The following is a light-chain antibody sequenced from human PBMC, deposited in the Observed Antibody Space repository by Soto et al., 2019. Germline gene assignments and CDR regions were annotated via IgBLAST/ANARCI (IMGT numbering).Light chain of an antibody. V-gene: IGKV3-11*01. CDR2: DAS. CDR3: QHRKT. CDR1: QSVSRD. J-gene: IGKJ3*01. Sequence: DIVLTQSPATLSLSPGERATLSCRASQSVSRDFAWYQQKPGQAPRLLIYDASNRATGIPARFSGSGSGKNFTLTTNTPQHKDFAVYYYQHRKTFGPGTNVDSK.